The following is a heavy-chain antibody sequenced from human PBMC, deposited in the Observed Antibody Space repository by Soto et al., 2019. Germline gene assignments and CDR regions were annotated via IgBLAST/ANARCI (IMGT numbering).Heavy chain of an antibody. CDR3: ARDYYKYYDSSGYYRSPAY. CDR1: GFAFSSYG. CDR2: ISYDGSLQ. D-gene: IGHD3-22*01. J-gene: IGHJ4*02. V-gene: IGHV3-30*03. Sequence: PGGSLRLSCAASGFAFSSYGMHWVRQAPGTGLEWVAVISYDGSLQHYADSVKGRFTISRDNSRNTLFLQMNSLRAEDTAVYYCARDYYKYYDSSGYYRSPAYWGQGTLVTVSS.